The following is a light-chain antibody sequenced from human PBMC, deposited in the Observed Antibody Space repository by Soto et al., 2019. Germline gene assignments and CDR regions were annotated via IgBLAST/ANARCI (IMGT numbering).Light chain of an antibody. CDR3: RSFTNTITRYA. J-gene: IGLJ1*01. CDR2: EVS. CDR1: ISDVGGYNY. V-gene: IGLV2-14*01. Sequence: QCLLTLPASVSGSPGQSITISCTGTISDVGGYNYVSWFQHHPGKAPKLIIYEVSYRPSGVSNRFSGSKSGDTASLTISGLQAEDEADYYCRSFTNTITRYAFGTGTKVTVL.